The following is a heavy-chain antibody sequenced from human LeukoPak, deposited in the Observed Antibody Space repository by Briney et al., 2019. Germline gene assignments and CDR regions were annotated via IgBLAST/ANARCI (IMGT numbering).Heavy chain of an antibody. J-gene: IGHJ4*02. Sequence: GGSLRLSCAASGFTFSSYWMSWVRQAPGKGLEWVSVISAGGGSTLYADSVKGRFTISRDNSKNTLYLQMNSLRAEDTAVYYCAKVVDMVRGPIDYWGQGTLVTVSS. D-gene: IGHD3-10*01. CDR3: AKVVDMVRGPIDY. V-gene: IGHV3-23*01. CDR1: GFTFSSYW. CDR2: ISAGGGST.